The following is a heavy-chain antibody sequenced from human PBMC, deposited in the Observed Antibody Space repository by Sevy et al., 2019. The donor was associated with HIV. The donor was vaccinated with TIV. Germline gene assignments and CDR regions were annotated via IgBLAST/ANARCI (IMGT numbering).Heavy chain of an antibody. J-gene: IGHJ3*02. CDR3: AKSMGGFDAFDI. V-gene: IGHV3-23*01. CDR2: ISGSGVST. D-gene: IGHD6-25*01. Sequence: GGSLRLSCAASGFTFSSYDMSWVRQAPGKGLEWVSVISGSGVSTYYADSVKGRFTISRDNSKNTLSLQLNSLRAEDTAVYYCAKSMGGFDAFDIWGQGTMVTVSS. CDR1: GFTFSSYD.